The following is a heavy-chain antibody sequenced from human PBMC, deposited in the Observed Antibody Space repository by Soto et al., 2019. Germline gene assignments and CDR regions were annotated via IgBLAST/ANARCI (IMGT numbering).Heavy chain of an antibody. CDR2: ISWNSGSI. V-gene: IGHV3-9*01. J-gene: IGHJ4*02. Sequence: EVQLVESGGGLVQPGRSLRLSCAASGFTIDDHAMHWVRQAPGKGLEWVSSISWNSGSIAYADSVKGRFIISRDNAKKSLFLQMNGLRAEDTAFYYCAKDMNSIAVPGRGGVDYWGQGTLVTVSS. D-gene: IGHD6-19*01. CDR3: AKDMNSIAVPGRGGVDY. CDR1: GFTIDDHA.